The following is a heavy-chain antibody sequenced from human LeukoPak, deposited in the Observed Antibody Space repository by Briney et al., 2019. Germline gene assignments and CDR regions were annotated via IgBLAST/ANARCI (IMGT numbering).Heavy chain of an antibody. CDR3: AKRWSVLDY. J-gene: IGHJ4*02. CDR2: ISYDGSNK. V-gene: IGHV3-30*18. D-gene: IGHD2-15*01. Sequence: GGSLRLSCAASGFTFSSYGMHWVRQAPGKGLEWVAVISYDGSNKYYADSVKGRFTISRDNSKNTLYLQMNSLRAEDTAVYYCAKRWSVLDYWGQGTLVAVSS. CDR1: GFTFSSYG.